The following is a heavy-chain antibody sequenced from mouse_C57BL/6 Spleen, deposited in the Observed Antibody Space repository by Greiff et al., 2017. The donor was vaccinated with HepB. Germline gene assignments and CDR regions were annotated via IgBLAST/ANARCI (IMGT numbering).Heavy chain of an antibody. J-gene: IGHJ1*03. CDR2: ISSGSSTI. Sequence: VQLKQSGGGLVKPGGSLKLSCAASGFTFSDYGMHWVRQAPEKGLEWVAYISSGSSTIYYADTVKGRFTISRDNAKNTLFLQMTSLRSEDTAMYYCATSDYDGYCDVWGTGTTVTGSS. D-gene: IGHD2-4*01. V-gene: IGHV5-17*01. CDR1: GFTFSDYG. CDR3: ATSDYDGYCDV.